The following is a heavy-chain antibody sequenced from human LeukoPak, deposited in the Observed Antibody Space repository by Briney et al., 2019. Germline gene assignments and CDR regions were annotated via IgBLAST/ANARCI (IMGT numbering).Heavy chain of an antibody. D-gene: IGHD1-1*01. J-gene: IGHJ4*02. CDR2: IYHSGST. V-gene: IGHV4-30-2*01. CDR1: GGSISSGGYS. CDR3: ARGLEGRSNYFDY. Sequence: SQTLSLTCAVSGGSISSGGYSWSWIRQPPGKGLEWIGYIYHSGSTYYNPSLKSRVTISVDTSKNQFSLKLSSVTAADTAVYYCARGLEGRSNYFDYWGQGTLVTVSS.